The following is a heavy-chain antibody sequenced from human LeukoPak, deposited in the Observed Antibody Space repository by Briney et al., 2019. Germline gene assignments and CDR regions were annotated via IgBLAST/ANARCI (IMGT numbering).Heavy chain of an antibody. J-gene: IGHJ6*02. CDR2: MNPNSGDT. D-gene: IGHD1-26*01. V-gene: IGHV1-8*01. CDR3: ATEVSSGGSYLLTRPTYYYGMDV. Sequence: ASVKVSCKASGYTFTIYDIHWVRQATGQGLEWMGWMNPNSGDTRYAQKFQGRVTMTRNTSLTTAYMELSSLRSDDTAVYYCATEVSSGGSYLLTRPTYYYGMDVWGQGTTVTVSS. CDR1: GYTFTIYD.